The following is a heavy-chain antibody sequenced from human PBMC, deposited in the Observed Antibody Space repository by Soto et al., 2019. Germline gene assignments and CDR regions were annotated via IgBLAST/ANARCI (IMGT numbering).Heavy chain of an antibody. CDR2: ISYDGSNK. D-gene: IGHD2-8*01. V-gene: IGHV3-30*18. J-gene: IGHJ4*02. Sequence: GGSLRLSCAASGFTFSSYGMHWVRQAPGKGLEWVAVISYDGSNKYYADSVKGRFTISRDNSKNTLYLQMNSLRAEDTAVYYCAKVCCTSAGGPSYFDYWGQGTLVTVSS. CDR1: GFTFSSYG. CDR3: AKVCCTSAGGPSYFDY.